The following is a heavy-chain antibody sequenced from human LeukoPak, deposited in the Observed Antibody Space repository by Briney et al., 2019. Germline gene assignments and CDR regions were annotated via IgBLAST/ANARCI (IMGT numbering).Heavy chain of an antibody. CDR3: ARAVEDYDFWSGYWY. V-gene: IGHV1-69*04. D-gene: IGHD3-3*01. CDR1: GGTFSSYA. J-gene: IGHJ4*02. CDR2: IIPILRIA. Sequence: SVKVSCKASGGTFSSYAISWVRQAPGQRLEWMGRIIPILRIANYAQKFQGRVTITADKSTSTAYMELSSLRSEDTAVYYCARAVEDYDFWSGYWYWGQGTLVTVSS.